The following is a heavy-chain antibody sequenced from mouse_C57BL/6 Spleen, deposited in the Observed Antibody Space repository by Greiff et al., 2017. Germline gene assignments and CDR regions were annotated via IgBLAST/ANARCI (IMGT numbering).Heavy chain of an antibody. CDR3: ANFITTPWFAY. J-gene: IGHJ3*01. Sequence: EVQRVESGPGLVKPSQSLSLTCSVTGYSITSGYYWNWIRQFPGNKLEWMGYISYDGSNNYNPSLKNRISITRDTSKNQFFLKLNSVTTEDTATYYCANFITTPWFAYWGQGTLVTVSA. CDR1: GYSITSGYY. D-gene: IGHD1-1*01. CDR2: ISYDGSN. V-gene: IGHV3-6*01.